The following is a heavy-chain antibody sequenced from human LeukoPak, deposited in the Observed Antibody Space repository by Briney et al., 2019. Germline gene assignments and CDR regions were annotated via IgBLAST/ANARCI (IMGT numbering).Heavy chain of an antibody. CDR1: GFTFSGHG. V-gene: IGHV3-30*02. Sequence: GGSLRLSCEASGFTFSGHGMHWVRQPPGKGLEWFTFIRHDGSYKFYADSVEGRFTVSRDNSKNTLYLQMNSLRPEDTAVYYCAKDMDCIGSSCPKTYDYWGQGTLVTVSS. CDR3: AKDMDCIGSSCPKTYDY. J-gene: IGHJ4*02. CDR2: IRHDGSYK. D-gene: IGHD2-15*01.